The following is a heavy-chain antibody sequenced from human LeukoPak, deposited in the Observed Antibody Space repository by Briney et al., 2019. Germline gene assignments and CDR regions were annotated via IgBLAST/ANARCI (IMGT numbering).Heavy chain of an antibody. V-gene: IGHV3-7*01. J-gene: IGHJ4*02. CDR3: ARGYDISDY. D-gene: IGHD3-9*01. CDR1: GLTFSAYW. Sequence: GGSLRLSCAASGLTFSAYWMSWFRQAPGKGLEWVANIKQDGSEKIYVDSVKGRFTISRDNAKNSLYLQMNSLRVEDTAVYYCARGYDISDYWGQGTLVTVSS. CDR2: IKQDGSEK.